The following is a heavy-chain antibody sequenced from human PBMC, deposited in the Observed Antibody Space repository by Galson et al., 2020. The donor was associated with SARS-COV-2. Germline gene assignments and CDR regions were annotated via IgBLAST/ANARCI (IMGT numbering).Heavy chain of an antibody. Sequence: GGSLRLSCAASGFTFSSYWMHWVRQAPGKGLVWVSRIHSDGSSTNYADSVKGRFTISRDNAKNTLYLQMNSLGAADTAVYYCTKGGARVADYWGQGTLVTVSS. V-gene: IGHV3-74*01. CDR1: GFTFSSYW. D-gene: IGHD3-3*01. J-gene: IGHJ4*02. CDR3: TKGGARVADY. CDR2: IHSDGSST.